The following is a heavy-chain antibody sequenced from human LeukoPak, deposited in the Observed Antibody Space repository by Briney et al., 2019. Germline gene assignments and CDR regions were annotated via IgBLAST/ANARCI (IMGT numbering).Heavy chain of an antibody. Sequence: GGSLRLSCAASGFTFSSYAMSWVRQAPGKGLEWVSAISGSGGSTYYADSVKGRFTISRDNSKNTLYLQMNSLSAEDTAVYYCANLYSSGWYYFDYWGQGTLVTVSS. CDR1: GFTFSSYA. D-gene: IGHD6-19*01. CDR2: ISGSGGST. V-gene: IGHV3-23*01. J-gene: IGHJ4*02. CDR3: ANLYSSGWYYFDY.